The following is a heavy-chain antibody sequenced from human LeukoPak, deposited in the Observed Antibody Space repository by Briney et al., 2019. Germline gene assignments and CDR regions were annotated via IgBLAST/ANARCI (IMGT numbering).Heavy chain of an antibody. CDR1: GFTFSNFA. D-gene: IGHD3-22*01. Sequence: GGSLRLSCAASGFTFSNFAMSWIRQAPGKGLEWLSYISSSSINTNHADSVKGRFTISRDNAKNSLYLQMNSLRAEDTAVYYCARARNYYDTSGYYYFDYWGQGTLVTVSS. CDR3: ARARNYYDTSGYYYFDY. J-gene: IGHJ4*02. V-gene: IGHV3-11*05. CDR2: ISSSSINT.